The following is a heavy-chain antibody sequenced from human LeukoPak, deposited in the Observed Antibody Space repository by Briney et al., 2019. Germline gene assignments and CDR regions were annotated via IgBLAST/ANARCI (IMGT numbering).Heavy chain of an antibody. CDR1: GGSISSSSYY. Sequence: PSETLSLTCTVSGGSISSSSYYWGWIRQPPGKGLEWIGSIYYSGSAYYNPSLKSRVTISVDTSKNQFSLKLSSVTAADTAVYYCARHDRGEEQQLVPIDYWGQGTLVTVSS. V-gene: IGHV4-39*01. D-gene: IGHD6-13*01. J-gene: IGHJ4*02. CDR2: IYYSGSA. CDR3: ARHDRGEEQQLVPIDY.